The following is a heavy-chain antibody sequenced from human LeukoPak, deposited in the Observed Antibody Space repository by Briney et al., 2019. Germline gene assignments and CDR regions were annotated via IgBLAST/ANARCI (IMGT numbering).Heavy chain of an antibody. CDR3: ASSHGGRTGDY. V-gene: IGHV1-69*13. CDR2: IIPIFGTA. CDR1: GGTFSSYA. Sequence: ASVKVSCKASGGTFSSYAISWVRQAPGQGLEWMGGIIPIFGTANYAQKFQGRVTITADESTSTAYMELSSLRSEDTAVYYCASSHGGRTGDYWGQGTLVTVSS. D-gene: IGHD3/OR15-3a*01. J-gene: IGHJ4*02.